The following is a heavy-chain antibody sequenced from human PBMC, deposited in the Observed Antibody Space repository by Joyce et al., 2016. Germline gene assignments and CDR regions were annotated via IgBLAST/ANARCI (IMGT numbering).Heavy chain of an antibody. CDR1: CYSIGSGYQ. J-gene: IGHJ4*02. V-gene: IGHV4-38-2*02. CDR3: ARNPRRFDF. CDR2: SYHSVSS. Sequence: QVQLQESGPGLVKPSGTLSLTCTVSCYSIGSGYQWGWIRQPPGKGLEWIASSYHSVSSYYYPALKSRVTLSVDTSKNPFSLTLSSVTAADTAVYFCARNPRRFDFWGQGTLVTVSA.